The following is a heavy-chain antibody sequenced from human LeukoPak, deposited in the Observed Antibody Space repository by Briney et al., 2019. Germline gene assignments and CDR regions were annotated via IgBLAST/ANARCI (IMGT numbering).Heavy chain of an antibody. CDR3: ARQLPTAAADTRGYFDY. CDR2: LYYGENS. Sequence: SETLSLTCTVSGGSISFISSSTYYCGRMRQAPGKVLEWIGSLYYGENSHYNPSLKSRATLSVDTSNNQFSLKLTSVTAADAAVYFCARQLPTAAADTRGYFDYWGQGTVVTVSS. CDR1: GGSISFISSSTYY. V-gene: IGHV4-39*01. D-gene: IGHD6-25*01. J-gene: IGHJ4*02.